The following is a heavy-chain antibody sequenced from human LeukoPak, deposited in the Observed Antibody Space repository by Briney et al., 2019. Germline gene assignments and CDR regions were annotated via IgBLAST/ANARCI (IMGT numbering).Heavy chain of an antibody. D-gene: IGHD6-13*01. CDR1: GFTFSNSA. Sequence: PGGSLRLSCAVSGFTFSNSAMHWVRQAPGKRLEWVAGIWYDGTNKYYADSVKGRVTISRDNSRNTLYLQMNSLRVEDTAMYSCARDPAGNRGNFDYWGQGTLVTVSS. CDR3: ARDPAGNRGNFDY. V-gene: IGHV3-30-3*01. CDR2: IWYDGTNK. J-gene: IGHJ4*02.